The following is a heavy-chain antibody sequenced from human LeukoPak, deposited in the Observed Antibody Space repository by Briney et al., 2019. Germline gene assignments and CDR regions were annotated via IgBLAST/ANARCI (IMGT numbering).Heavy chain of an antibody. J-gene: IGHJ4*02. CDR1: GYTLTELS. V-gene: IGHV1-24*01. CDR2: FDPEDGET. Sequence: ASVKVSCKVSGYTLTELSMHWVRQAPGKGLEWMGGFDPEDGETIHAQKFQGRVTMTEDTSTDTAYMELSSLRSEDTAVYYCATGNWVVAATHFDYWGQGTLVTVSS. D-gene: IGHD2-15*01. CDR3: ATGNWVVAATHFDY.